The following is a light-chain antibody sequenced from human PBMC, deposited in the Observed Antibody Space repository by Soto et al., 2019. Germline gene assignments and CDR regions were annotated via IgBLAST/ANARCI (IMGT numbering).Light chain of an antibody. J-gene: IGKJ2*01. CDR1: QSISSY. Sequence: DLPMTPSPSSLSASVGDRVTITCRASQSISSYLNWYQQKPGKAPKLLIYAASSLQSGVPSRFSGSGSGTDFTLTISSLQPEDFATYYCQQSYSTPYTLGQGTKVDI. CDR3: QQSYSTPYT. V-gene: IGKV1-39*01. CDR2: AAS.